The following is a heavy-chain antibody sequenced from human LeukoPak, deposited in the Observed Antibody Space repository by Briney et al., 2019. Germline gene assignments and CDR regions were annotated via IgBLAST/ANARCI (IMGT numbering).Heavy chain of an antibody. D-gene: IGHD3-10*01. J-gene: IGHJ5*02. CDR2: INHSGST. V-gene: IGHV4-34*01. CDR1: GGSFNGYY. Sequence: PSETLSLTCAVYGGSFNGYYWSWIRQPPGNGLEWIGEINHSGSTNYHPSLKTRLTISVDTSKKELSVNLSSVTGADQAVYYCEGLFYGSGIDTWGQGTLVTVSS. CDR3: EGLFYGSGIDT.